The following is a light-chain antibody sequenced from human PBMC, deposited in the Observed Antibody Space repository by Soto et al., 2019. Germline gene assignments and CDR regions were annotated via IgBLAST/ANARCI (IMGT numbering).Light chain of an antibody. CDR1: SGHSSYA. CDR3: QTWGTGIVV. V-gene: IGLV4-69*01. J-gene: IGLJ2*01. Sequence: QAVVTQSPSASASLGASVKLTCTLSSGHSSYAIAWHQQQPEKGPRYLMKLNSDGSHSKGDGIPDRFSGSSSGAERYLTISSLQSEDEADYYCQTWGTGIVVFGGGTTLTVL. CDR2: LNSDGSH.